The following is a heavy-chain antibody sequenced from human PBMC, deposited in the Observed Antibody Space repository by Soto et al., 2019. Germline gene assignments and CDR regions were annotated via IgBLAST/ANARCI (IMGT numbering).Heavy chain of an antibody. CDR3: AKDSELWPTYDAFDI. CDR2: ISGSGGST. CDR1: GFTFSSYA. J-gene: IGHJ3*02. D-gene: IGHD5-18*01. Sequence: GSLRLSCAASGFTFSSYAMSWVRQAPGKGLEWVSAISGSGGSTYYADSVKGRFTISRGNSKNTLYLQMNSLRAEDTAVYYCAKDSELWPTYDAFDIWGQGTMVTVSS. V-gene: IGHV3-23*01.